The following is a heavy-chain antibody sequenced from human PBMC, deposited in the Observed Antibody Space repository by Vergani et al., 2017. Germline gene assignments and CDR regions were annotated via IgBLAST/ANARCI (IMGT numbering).Heavy chain of an antibody. CDR3: ARIRAYHHGNNWYLDL. Sequence: EVQLVESGGGLVQPGGSLRLSCVGSGFSFSTYALQWVRQAPGKGLQYVSVISGNGDTAYYADSVKDRFTISRDNARNTVYQQMGGLSPDDMGVYYCARIRAYHHGNNWYLDLWGRGTQVTVSS. CDR2: ISGNGDTA. CDR1: GFSFSTYA. D-gene: IGHD2-2*01. J-gene: IGHJ2*01. V-gene: IGHV3-64*07.